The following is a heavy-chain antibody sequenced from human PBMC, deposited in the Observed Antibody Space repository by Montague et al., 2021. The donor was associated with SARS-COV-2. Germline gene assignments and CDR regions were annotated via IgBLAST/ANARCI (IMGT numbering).Heavy chain of an antibody. CDR1: GGSFSGHY. V-gene: IGHV4-34*01. CDR3: AGGRIEVSMIVVVLTGASYDMDV. D-gene: IGHD3-22*01. CDR2: INNSGST. J-gene: IGHJ6*03. Sequence: SETLSLTCAVYGGSFSGHYWSWIRQPPGKGLEWIGEINNSGSTNYNPSLKSRVTISVDTSKNQFFLKLHSVTAADTAVYYRAGGRIEVSMIVVVLTGASYDMDVWGKGTTVTVAS.